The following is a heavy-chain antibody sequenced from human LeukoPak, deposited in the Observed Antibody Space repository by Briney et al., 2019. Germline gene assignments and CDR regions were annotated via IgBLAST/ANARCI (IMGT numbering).Heavy chain of an antibody. CDR1: GFNFDDSA. J-gene: IGHJ4*02. D-gene: IGHD3/OR15-3a*01. CDR3: VKDIYRTAYGADY. V-gene: IGHV3-9*01. Sequence: GGSLRLSCATSGFNFDDSAMHWVRQAPGKGLEWVSGISWNSDIIVDGDSMKRRFTISRDNAKKSLYLLMNSLRVEDTALYYCVKDIYRTAYGADYWGQGTLVTVSS. CDR2: ISWNSDII.